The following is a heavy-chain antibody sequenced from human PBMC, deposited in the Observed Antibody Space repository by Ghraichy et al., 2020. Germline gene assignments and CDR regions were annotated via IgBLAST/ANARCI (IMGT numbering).Heavy chain of an antibody. Sequence: GGSLRLSCAASGFTFSSYAMSWVRQAPGRGLEWVSAISGSGHSTYYADSVKGRFTISRDNSKNTLYLQMNSLRAEDTVVYYCAKPVWEPPVRGGCSGGSCPPWYWGQGTLVTVSS. D-gene: IGHD2-15*01. CDR1: GFTFSSYA. V-gene: IGHV3-23*01. CDR2: ISGSGHST. CDR3: AKPVWEPPVRGGCSGGSCPPWY. J-gene: IGHJ4*02.